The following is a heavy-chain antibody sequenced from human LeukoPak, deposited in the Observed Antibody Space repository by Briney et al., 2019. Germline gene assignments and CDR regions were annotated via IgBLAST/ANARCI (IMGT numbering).Heavy chain of an antibody. V-gene: IGHV1-8*01. J-gene: IGHJ4*02. CDR2: MNPNSGNT. CDR1: GYTFTSYD. D-gene: IGHD6-25*01. Sequence: ASVKVSCKASGYTFTSYDMNWVRQATGQGLEWMGWMNPNSGNTGYAQKFQGRVTMTRNTSITTAYMELSSLRSEDTAVYYCARGCLKQRRADIDYWGQGTLVTVSS. CDR3: ARGCLKQRRADIDY.